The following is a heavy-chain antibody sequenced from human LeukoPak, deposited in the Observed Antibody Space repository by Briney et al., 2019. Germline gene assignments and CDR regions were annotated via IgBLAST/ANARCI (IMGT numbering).Heavy chain of an antibody. D-gene: IGHD2-2*01. CDR2: INHSGST. CDR1: GGSFSGFY. J-gene: IGHJ3*02. Sequence: SETLSLTCAVYGGSFSGFYWSWIRQPPGKGLKWIGEINHSGSTNYDPSLKSRVAISVDTSKNQVSLKLGSVTAADTAVYYCAREPIIVVPAAPGRDAFDIWGQGTMATVSS. CDR3: AREPIIVVPAAPGRDAFDI. V-gene: IGHV4-34*01.